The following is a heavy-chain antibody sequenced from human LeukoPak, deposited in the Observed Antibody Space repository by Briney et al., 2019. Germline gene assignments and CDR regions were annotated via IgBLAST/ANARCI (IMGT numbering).Heavy chain of an antibody. CDR3: ARDVASAYYDFWSGPGWFDP. V-gene: IGHV1-69*05. Sequence: SVKVSCKASGGTFSSYAISWVRQAPGQGLEWMGGIIPIFGTANYAQKFQGRVTITTDESTSTAYMELSSLRSEDTAVYYCARDVASAYYDFWSGPGWFDPWGQGTLVTVSS. J-gene: IGHJ5*02. CDR2: IIPIFGTA. D-gene: IGHD3-3*01. CDR1: GGTFSSYA.